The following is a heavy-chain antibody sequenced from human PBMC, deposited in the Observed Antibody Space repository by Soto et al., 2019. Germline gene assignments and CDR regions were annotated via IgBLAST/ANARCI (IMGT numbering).Heavy chain of an antibody. CDR2: ISPYIGNT. V-gene: IGHV1-18*01. CDR1: GYTFTGYG. J-gene: IGHJ6*02. Sequence: ASVKVSCKASGYTFTGYGISWVRQAPGQGLEWMGGISPYIGNTNYAQKLQGRVTITADESTSTAYMELSSLRSEDTAVYYCARAQQLENYYYGMDVWGQGTTVTVSS. D-gene: IGHD6-6*01. CDR3: ARAQQLENYYYGMDV.